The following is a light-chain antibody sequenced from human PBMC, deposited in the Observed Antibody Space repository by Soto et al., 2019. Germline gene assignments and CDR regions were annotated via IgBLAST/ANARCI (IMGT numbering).Light chain of an antibody. CDR3: QQYNDWPLT. V-gene: IGKV3D-15*01. CDR2: GAS. J-gene: IGKJ4*01. CDR1: QSVSSN. Sequence: EIVMTQSPATLSVSPGERATLSCRASQSVSSNLAWYQQKPGQTPRLLIYGASTRATGIPDRFSGSGSGTDFTLTISSLQSEDFAVYSCQQYNDWPLTFGGGTKVEIK.